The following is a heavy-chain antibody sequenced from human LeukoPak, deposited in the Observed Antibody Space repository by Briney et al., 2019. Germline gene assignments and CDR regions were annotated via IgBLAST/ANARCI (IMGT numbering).Heavy chain of an antibody. CDR1: GFTFSSYW. J-gene: IGHJ5*02. V-gene: IGHV3-74*01. Sequence: GSLRLSCAASGFTFSSYWMHWVRRAPGKGLVWVSGINSDGSSTNYADSVKGRFTISRDNAKNTVYLQMNSLRAEDAAVYYCARDRDFGYNIFDPWGQGTLVTVSS. CDR3: ARDRDFGYNIFDP. D-gene: IGHD5-12*01. CDR2: INSDGSST.